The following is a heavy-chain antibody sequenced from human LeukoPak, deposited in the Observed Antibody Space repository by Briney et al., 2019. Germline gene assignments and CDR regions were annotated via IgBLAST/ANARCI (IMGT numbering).Heavy chain of an antibody. D-gene: IGHD5-18*01. V-gene: IGHV3-53*01. CDR3: ARARQIQLWSDFDY. CDR1: GFTVSSNY. CDR2: IYSGGST. J-gene: IGHJ4*02. Sequence: HPGGSLRLSCAASGFTVSSNYMSWVRQAPGKGLEWVSVIYSGGSTYYADSVKGRFTISRDNSKNTQYLQMNSLRAEDTAVYYCARARQIQLWSDFDYWGQGTLVTVSS.